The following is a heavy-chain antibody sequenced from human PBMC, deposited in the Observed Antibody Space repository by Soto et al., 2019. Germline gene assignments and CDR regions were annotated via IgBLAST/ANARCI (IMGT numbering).Heavy chain of an antibody. Sequence: QVQLVQSGAEVKKPGASVKVSCKASGYTFTSYDINWVRQATGQGLEWMGWMNPNSGNTGYAQKFQGRVTMTRDTSISTAYMELSSLRSEDTAVYYCATSMTTVTTMGYWGQGTLVTVSS. CDR1: GYTFTSYD. CDR2: MNPNSGNT. J-gene: IGHJ4*02. CDR3: ATSMTTVTTMGY. D-gene: IGHD4-17*01. V-gene: IGHV1-8*01.